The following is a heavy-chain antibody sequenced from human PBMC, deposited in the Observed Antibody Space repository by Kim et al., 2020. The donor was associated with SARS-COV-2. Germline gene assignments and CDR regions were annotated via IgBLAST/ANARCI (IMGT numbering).Heavy chain of an antibody. J-gene: IGHJ4*02. V-gene: IGHV5-51*01. CDR3: ARRSWFGELSYFDY. D-gene: IGHD3-10*01. Sequence: SPSCQGQVTISADKSIRTAYLQWSSLKASDTAMYYCARRSWFGELSYFDYWGQGTLVTVSS.